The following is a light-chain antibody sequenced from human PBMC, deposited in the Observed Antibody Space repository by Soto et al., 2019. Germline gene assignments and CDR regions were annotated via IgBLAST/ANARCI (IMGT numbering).Light chain of an antibody. CDR1: QSVTSN. J-gene: IGKJ4*01. Sequence: EIQMTQSPAALSASVGDRATLSCRASQSVTSNLDWYQHKPGQGPRLLIYGASSRPTGVPARFSGSGSGTDFTLTISSLEPEDFAMYSCQQSSSWPPTFGGGTKVDI. CDR3: QQSSSWPPT. CDR2: GAS. V-gene: IGKV3D-15*01.